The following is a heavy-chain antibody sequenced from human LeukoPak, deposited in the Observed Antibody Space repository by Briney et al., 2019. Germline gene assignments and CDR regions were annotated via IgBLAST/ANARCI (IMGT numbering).Heavy chain of an antibody. CDR3: ARGWDGYNFQRWFDP. CDR2: MNPNSGNT. J-gene: IGHJ5*02. V-gene: IGHV1-8*01. D-gene: IGHD5-24*01. Sequence: ASVKVSCTASGYTFTSYDINWVRQGTGQGLEWMGWMNPNSGNTGYAQKFQGRVTMTRNTSISTAYMELTSLRSEVTAVYYSARGWDGYNFQRWFDPWGQGTLVTVSS. CDR1: GYTFTSYD.